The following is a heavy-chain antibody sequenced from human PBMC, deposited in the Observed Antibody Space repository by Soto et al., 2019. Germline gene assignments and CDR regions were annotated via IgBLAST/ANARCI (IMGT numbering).Heavy chain of an antibody. CDR2: IYYSGST. CDR3: ASPAGADYTFDY. D-gene: IGHD4-4*01. J-gene: IGHJ4*02. Sequence: SETLSLTCTVSGGSISSYYWRWIRQPPGKGLEWIGYIYYSGSTNYNPSLKSRVTISVDTSKNQFSLKLGSVTAADTAVYYCASPAGADYTFDYWGQGILGTVSS. CDR1: GGSISSYY. V-gene: IGHV4-59*08.